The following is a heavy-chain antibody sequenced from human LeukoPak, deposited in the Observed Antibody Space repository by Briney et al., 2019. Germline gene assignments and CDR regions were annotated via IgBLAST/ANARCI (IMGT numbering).Heavy chain of an antibody. Sequence: GASLRLPCAASGFIFRNYAMSWVRQAPGKGLEWVSAITGSGDTTYYADSVKGRFTISRDNSKNTLYVEMNTLRAEDTAVYYCAMWGDYDILTGYYVSDFWGQGTLVTVSS. CDR3: AMWGDYDILTGYYVSDF. J-gene: IGHJ4*02. V-gene: IGHV3-23*01. D-gene: IGHD3-9*01. CDR1: GFIFRNYA. CDR2: ITGSGDTT.